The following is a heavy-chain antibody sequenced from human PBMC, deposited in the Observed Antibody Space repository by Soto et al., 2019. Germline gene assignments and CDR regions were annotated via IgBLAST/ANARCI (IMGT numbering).Heavy chain of an antibody. CDR2: INHSGST. CDR1: GGSFSGYY. V-gene: IGHV4-34*01. CDR3: ARIVSASGYCYYGMDV. D-gene: IGHD1-26*01. J-gene: IGHJ6*02. Sequence: PSETLSLTCAVYGGSFSGYYWGWIRQPPGKVLEWIGEINHSGSTNYNPSLKSRVTISVDASKNQFSLKLSSVTAADTAVYYCARIVSASGYCYYGMDVWGQGTTVNVSS.